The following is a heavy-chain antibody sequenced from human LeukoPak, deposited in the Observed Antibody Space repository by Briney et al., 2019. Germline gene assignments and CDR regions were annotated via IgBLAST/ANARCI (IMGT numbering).Heavy chain of an antibody. J-gene: IGHJ4*02. V-gene: IGHV7-4-1*02. Sequence: ASVKVSCKASGYTFTSYAMNWVRQAPGQGLEWVGWININTGNPTYAQGFAGRFVFSLDTSVSTAYLQISSLKAEDTAVYYCAREATRWSSGTLDYWGQGTLVTVSS. D-gene: IGHD3-22*01. CDR2: ININTGNP. CDR3: AREATRWSSGTLDY. CDR1: GYTFTSYA.